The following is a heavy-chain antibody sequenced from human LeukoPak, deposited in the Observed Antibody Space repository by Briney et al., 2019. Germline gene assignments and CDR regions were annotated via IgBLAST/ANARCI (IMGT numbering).Heavy chain of an antibody. V-gene: IGHV3-30*01. J-gene: IGHJ4*02. D-gene: IGHD2-15*01. CDR3: AQDEDY. CDR1: GFTFSSYA. CDR2: ISYDGSNK. Sequence: AGGSLRLSCAASGFTFSSYAMHWVRQAPGKGLEWVAVISYDGSNKYYADSVKGRFTISRDNSKNTLYLQMNSLRAEDTAVYYCAQDEDYWGQGTLVTVSS.